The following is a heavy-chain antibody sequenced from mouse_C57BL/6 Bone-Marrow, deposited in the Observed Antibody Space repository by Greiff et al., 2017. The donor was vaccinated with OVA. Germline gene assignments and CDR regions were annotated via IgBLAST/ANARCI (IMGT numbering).Heavy chain of an antibody. CDR3: AIEDYYGSRRYFDV. CDR1: GYTFTSYW. D-gene: IGHD1-1*01. J-gene: IGHJ1*03. CDR2: IYPGSGST. V-gene: IGHV1-55*01. Sequence: QVQLQQPGAELVKPGASVKMSCKASGYTFTSYWITWVKQRPGQGLEWIGDIYPGSGSTNYNEKFKSKATLTVDTSSSTAYMQLSSLTSEDSAVYYCAIEDYYGSRRYFDVWGTGTTVTVSS.